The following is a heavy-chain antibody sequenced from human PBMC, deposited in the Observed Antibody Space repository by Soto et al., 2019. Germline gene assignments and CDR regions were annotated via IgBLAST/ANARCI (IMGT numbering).Heavy chain of an antibody. V-gene: IGHV3-30*04. D-gene: IGHD6-25*01. CDR3: ARVGLNVFRAANDSYNWFEP. J-gene: IGHJ5*02. CDR2: ISYHGNTE. Sequence: PGGSLRLSCTASGFTFSHYALHWLRQTPGKGLEWVAHISYHGNTEKYADSVKGRFTISRDNYKKEVYLQMNSLRIEDTAVYYCARVGLNVFRAANDSYNWFEPWGQGTLVTVSS. CDR1: GFTFSHYA.